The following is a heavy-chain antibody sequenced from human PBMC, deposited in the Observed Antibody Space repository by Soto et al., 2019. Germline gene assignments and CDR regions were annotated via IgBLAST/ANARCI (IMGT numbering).Heavy chain of an antibody. V-gene: IGHV3-73*02. J-gene: IGHJ6*02. D-gene: IGHD2-2*01. CDR3: TRRGATVVPADADYYYGMDV. CDR2: IRSKANSYAT. Sequence: EVQLVESGGGLVQPGGSLKLSCAASGFTFSGSAMHWVRQASGKGLEWVGRIRSKANSYATAYAASVKGRFTISRDDSKNTAYLQMNSLTTEDTAVYYCTRRGATVVPADADYYYGMDVWGQGTTVTVSS. CDR1: GFTFSGSA.